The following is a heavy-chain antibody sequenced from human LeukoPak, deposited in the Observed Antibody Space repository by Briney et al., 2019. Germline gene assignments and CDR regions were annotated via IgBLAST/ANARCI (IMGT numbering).Heavy chain of an antibody. J-gene: IGHJ4*02. CDR3: ARVELREGVDY. Sequence: SETLSLTCTVSGGSLSHYYWSWIRQPPGKGLEWIGYIYYSGSTYYNPSLKSRVTISVDTSKNQFSLKLSSVTAADTAVYYCARVELREGVDYWGQGTLVTVSS. D-gene: IGHD1-26*01. V-gene: IGHV4-30-4*08. CDR2: IYYSGST. CDR1: GGSLSHYY.